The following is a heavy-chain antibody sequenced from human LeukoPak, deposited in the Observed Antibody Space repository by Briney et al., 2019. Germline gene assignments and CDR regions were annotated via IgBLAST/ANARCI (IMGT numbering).Heavy chain of an antibody. CDR3: APHRDGSYPFDF. CDR2: ISSSSSTI. V-gene: IGHV3-48*02. D-gene: IGHD1-26*01. CDR1: GFTFRSYS. J-gene: IGHJ4*02. Sequence: GGSLRLSCAACGFTFRSYSMNWVRQAPGKGLEWVSYISSSSSTIYYADSVKGRFTISRDSAKNSLYLQMNSLRDEDTAVYYCAPHRDGSYPFDFWGQGTLVTVSS.